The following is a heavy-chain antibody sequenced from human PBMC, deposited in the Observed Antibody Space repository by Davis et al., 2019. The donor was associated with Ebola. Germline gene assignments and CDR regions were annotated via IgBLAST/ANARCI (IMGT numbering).Heavy chain of an antibody. Sequence: PGGSLRLSCAASGFTFSSYSMNWVRQAPGKGLEWVSYISSSSSTIYYADSVKGRFTISRDNAKNSLYLQMNSLRDEDTAVYYCARDVLSYYDSNGMDVWGQGTTVTVSS. D-gene: IGHD3-22*01. CDR1: GFTFSSYS. V-gene: IGHV3-48*02. J-gene: IGHJ6*02. CDR2: ISSSSSTI. CDR3: ARDVLSYYDSNGMDV.